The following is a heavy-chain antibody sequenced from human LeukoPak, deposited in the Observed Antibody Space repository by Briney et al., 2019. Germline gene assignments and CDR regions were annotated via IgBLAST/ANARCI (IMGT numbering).Heavy chain of an antibody. CDR2: IRYDGSNK. V-gene: IGHV3-30*02. CDR1: GFTFSSYG. D-gene: IGHD3-22*01. CDR3: AKDRAITMIVVVADAFDI. J-gene: IGHJ3*02. Sequence: PGGSLRLSCAVSGFTFSSYGMHWVRQAPGKGLEWVAFIRYDGSNKYYADSVKGRFTISRDNSKKTLYLQMNSLRAEDTAVYYCAKDRAITMIVVVADAFDIWGQGTMVTVSS.